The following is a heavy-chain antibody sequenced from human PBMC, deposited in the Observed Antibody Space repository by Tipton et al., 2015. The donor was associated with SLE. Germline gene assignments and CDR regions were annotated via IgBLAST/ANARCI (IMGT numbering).Heavy chain of an antibody. CDR1: GGSISSYY. CDR3: ATSDYGDYRESTFNI. J-gene: IGHJ3*02. D-gene: IGHD4-17*01. Sequence: TLSLTCTVSGGSISSYYWAWIRQPAGKGLEWIGRIYTGGNTKYNPSLESRVTLSADASKAQFSLKLTSVTAADTAVYYCATSDYGDYRESTFNIWGQGTMVTVSS. V-gene: IGHV4-4*07. CDR2: IYTGGNT.